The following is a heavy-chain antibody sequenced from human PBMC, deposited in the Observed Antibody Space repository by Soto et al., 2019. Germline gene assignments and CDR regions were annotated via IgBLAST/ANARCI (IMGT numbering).Heavy chain of an antibody. V-gene: IGHV3-48*03. D-gene: IGHD2-2*01. CDR3: AKDQGYCSSTSCGDY. J-gene: IGHJ4*02. CDR2: ISSSGSTI. CDR1: GFTFSSYE. Sequence: EVQLVESGGGLVQPGGSLRLSCAASGFTFSSYEMNWVRQAPGKGLEWVSYISSSGSTIYYADSVKGRFTISRDNAKNSLYLQMNSLRAEDTAVYYCAKDQGYCSSTSCGDYWGQGTLVTVSS.